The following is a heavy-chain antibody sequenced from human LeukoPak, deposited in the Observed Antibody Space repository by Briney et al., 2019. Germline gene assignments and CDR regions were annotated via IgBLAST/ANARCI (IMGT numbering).Heavy chain of an antibody. CDR2: ISSSSYI. Sequence: GGSLRLSCAASGFTFSSYSMNWVRQAPGKGLEWVSSISSSSYIYYADSVKGRFTISRDNAKNSLYLQMNSLRAEDTAVYYCARDSMSSSWLSYYYYYYMDVWGKGTTVTISS. CDR3: ARDSMSSSWLSYYYYYYMDV. J-gene: IGHJ6*03. CDR1: GFTFSSYS. V-gene: IGHV3-21*01. D-gene: IGHD6-13*01.